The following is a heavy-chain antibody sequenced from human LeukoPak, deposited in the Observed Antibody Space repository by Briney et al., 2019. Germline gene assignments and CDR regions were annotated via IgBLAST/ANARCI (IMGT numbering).Heavy chain of an antibody. V-gene: IGHV4-4*09. J-gene: IGHJ3*02. CDR1: GCSISNNY. CDR3: ADSSGYLGDDVFDS. CDR2: IYTSRYT. D-gene: IGHD3-22*01. Sequence: SETLSLTCTVSGCSISNNYWSWIRQPPGKGLEWLGYIYTSRYTNYNTSLKSRVTISVDTYKNQFSLKLTSATAADTAVYYCADSSGYLGDDVFDSWGRETLVTVSS.